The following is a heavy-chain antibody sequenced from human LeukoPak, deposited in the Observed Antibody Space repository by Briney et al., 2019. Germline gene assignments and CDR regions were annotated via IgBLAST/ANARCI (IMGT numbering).Heavy chain of an antibody. CDR3: ARTPPGLRGGRELDY. CDR2: IYSGGST. V-gene: IGHV3-53*01. CDR1: GFTVSSNY. Sequence: PGGSLRLSCAASGFTVSSNYMSWVRQAPGKGLEWVSVIYSGGSTYYADSVKGRFTISGDNSKNTLYLQMNSLRAEDTAVYYCARTPPGLRGGRELDYWGQGTLVTVSS. J-gene: IGHJ4*02. D-gene: IGHD4-17*01.